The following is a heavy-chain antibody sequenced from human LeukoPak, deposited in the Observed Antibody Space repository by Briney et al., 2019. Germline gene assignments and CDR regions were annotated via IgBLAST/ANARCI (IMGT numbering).Heavy chain of an antibody. J-gene: IGHJ4*02. CDR3: ARGSVGATTGDY. CDR1: GGSISSSGYY. CDR2: IYYSGST. V-gene: IGHV4-31*03. D-gene: IGHD1-26*01. Sequence: SETLSLTCTVSGGSISSSGYYWGWIRQHPGKGLEWIGYIYYSGSTYYNPSLKSRVTISVDTSKNQFSLKLSSVTAADTAVYYCARGSVGATTGDYWGQGTLVTVSS.